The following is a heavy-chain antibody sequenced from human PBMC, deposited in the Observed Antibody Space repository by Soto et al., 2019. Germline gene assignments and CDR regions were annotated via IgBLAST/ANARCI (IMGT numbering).Heavy chain of an antibody. CDR3: ARSGVVVAATPGSFDY. Sequence: PSETLSLTCTVSGGSISSGGYYWSWIRQHPGKGLEWIGYIYYSGSTYYNPSLKSRVTISVDTSKNQFSLKLSSVTAADTAVYYCARSGVVVAATPGSFDYWGQGTLVTVSS. J-gene: IGHJ4*02. CDR2: IYYSGST. V-gene: IGHV4-31*03. D-gene: IGHD2-15*01. CDR1: GGSISSGGYY.